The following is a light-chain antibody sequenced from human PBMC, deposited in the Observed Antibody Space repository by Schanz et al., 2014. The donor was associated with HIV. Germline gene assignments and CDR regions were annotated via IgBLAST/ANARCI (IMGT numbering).Light chain of an antibody. Sequence: QSVLTQPPSVSGTPGQRVTILCSGSSSNIGINTVNWYQHLPGTAPKLLMYANMERPSGVPDRFSGSKSATSASLAISGLQSEDEADYFCATWDDSLDGWVFGGGTKLTVL. CDR2: ANM. V-gene: IGLV1-44*01. CDR3: ATWDDSLDGWV. J-gene: IGLJ3*02. CDR1: SSNIGINT.